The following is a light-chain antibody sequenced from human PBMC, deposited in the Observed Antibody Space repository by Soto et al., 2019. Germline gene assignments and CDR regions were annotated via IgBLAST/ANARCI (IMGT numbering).Light chain of an antibody. V-gene: IGKV1-39*01. CDR3: QQYKSYPWT. CDR1: QSISSY. Sequence: EIQMTQSPSSLSASVGDRFTITCLASQSISSYLNWYQQKPGKAPKLLIYAASSLQSGVPSRFSGSGSETEFTLTISSLQPDDFATYYCQQYKSYPWTFGQGTKVDVK. J-gene: IGKJ1*01. CDR2: AAS.